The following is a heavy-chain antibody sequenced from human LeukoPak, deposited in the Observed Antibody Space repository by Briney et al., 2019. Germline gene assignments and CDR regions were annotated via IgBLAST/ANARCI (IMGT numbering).Heavy chain of an antibody. D-gene: IGHD2-8*01. Sequence: PSETLSLTCTVSGGSISSYHWSWIRQPPGKALEWIGFISYSGSSNHNPSLKSRVTTSLDTSKNQFALKLSSVTAADTAVYYCARHRDCSNGICYLSYFDAWGQGTLVTVSS. J-gene: IGHJ4*02. V-gene: IGHV4-59*08. CDR1: GGSISSYH. CDR2: ISYSGSS. CDR3: ARHRDCSNGICYLSYFDA.